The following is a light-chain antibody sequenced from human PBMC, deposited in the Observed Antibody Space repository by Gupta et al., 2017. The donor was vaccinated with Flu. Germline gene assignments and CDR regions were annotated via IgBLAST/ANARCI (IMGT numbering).Light chain of an antibody. CDR3: SSYTSSSLYV. CDR1: SSDVGGYNY. CDR2: EVS. V-gene: IGLV2-14*01. J-gene: IGLJ1*01. Sequence: SALPQPASVSGSPGRSITISCTGTSSDVGGYNYVSWYQQHPGKAPKLMIYEVSKRPSGVASRFSGTKSGNAASLTISGHQAEDEADYYYSSYTSSSLYVFGTGTKVTVL.